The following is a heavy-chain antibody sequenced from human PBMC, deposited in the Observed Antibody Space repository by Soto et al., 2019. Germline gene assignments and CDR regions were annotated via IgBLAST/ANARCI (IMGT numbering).Heavy chain of an antibody. CDR3: ARGRYCLTGRCFPNWFDS. J-gene: IGHJ5*01. D-gene: IGHD7-27*01. Sequence: SETLSLTCSVSGDSISNLDYFWAWIRQPPGQAREYIRYIDKSATTYYNPSFESRVAISVDTSKSQFSLNVTSVTAADTAVYFCARGRYCLTGRCFPNWFDSWGQGALVTVSS. CDR2: IDKSATT. V-gene: IGHV4-30-4*01. CDR1: GDSISNLDYF.